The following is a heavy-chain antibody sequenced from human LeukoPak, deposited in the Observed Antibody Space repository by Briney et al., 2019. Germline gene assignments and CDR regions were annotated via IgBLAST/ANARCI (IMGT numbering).Heavy chain of an antibody. Sequence: GRSLRLSCAASGFTFTSYDMHWVRHAPGKGLEWVAVISYDGSKTYYVDSVKGRFTISRDNSKNTLYLQMNSLRAEDTAMYYCAKDLTGKTWAAAAWGQGTLVTVSP. CDR1: GFTFTSYD. J-gene: IGHJ5*02. CDR3: AKDLTGKTWAAAA. V-gene: IGHV3-30*18. CDR2: ISYDGSKT. D-gene: IGHD1-20*01.